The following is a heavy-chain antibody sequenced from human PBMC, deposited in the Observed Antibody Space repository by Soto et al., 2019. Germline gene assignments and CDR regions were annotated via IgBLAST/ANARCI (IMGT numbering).Heavy chain of an antibody. Sequence: EGSLIRSCAAAGFSFSSYDMTWVRQAPGKGLEWVSTIDNSGSITYYADSVKGRFTISRDNSKNTLYLQMNSLRAEDTAVYYCAKDTFDTAMAKTDHWGQGTLVTVSS. CDR1: GFSFSSYD. D-gene: IGHD5-18*01. CDR3: AKDTFDTAMAKTDH. CDR2: IDNSGSIT. V-gene: IGHV3-23*01. J-gene: IGHJ4*02.